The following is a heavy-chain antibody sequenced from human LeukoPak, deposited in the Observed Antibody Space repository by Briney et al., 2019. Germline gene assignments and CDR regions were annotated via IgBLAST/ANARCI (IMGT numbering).Heavy chain of an antibody. CDR1: GFTLSNYE. Sequence: GGSPRLSCATSGFTLSNYEINWVRQAPGKGLEWISYISGTGKTIYYAASVQGRFTISRDNAKNAVYLQMNSLRDDDTAVYYCARDRSGWYYFDYWGLGTLVTVSS. V-gene: IGHV3-48*03. CDR3: ARDRSGWYYFDY. CDR2: ISGTGKTI. D-gene: IGHD6-19*01. J-gene: IGHJ4*02.